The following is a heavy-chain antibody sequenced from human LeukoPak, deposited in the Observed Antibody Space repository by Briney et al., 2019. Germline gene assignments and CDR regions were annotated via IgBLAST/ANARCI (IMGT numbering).Heavy chain of an antibody. CDR3: AKVRSGGNFDY. V-gene: IGHV3-9*01. CDR2: ISWNSGSI. Sequence: GRSLRLSCAASGFTFDDYAMHWVLEAPGEGLEWVSGISWNSGSIGYADSVKGRLTISRDNAKNSLYLQMNSLRAEDTALYYCAKVRSGGNFDYWGQGTLVTVSS. J-gene: IGHJ4*02. CDR1: GFTFDDYA. D-gene: IGHD6-25*01.